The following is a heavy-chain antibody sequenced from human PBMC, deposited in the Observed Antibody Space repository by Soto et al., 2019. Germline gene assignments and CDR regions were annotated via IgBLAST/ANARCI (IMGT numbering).Heavy chain of an antibody. J-gene: IGHJ3*02. CDR2: ISGSGGST. D-gene: IGHD2-15*01. CDR1: GFTFSSYA. CDR3: AKGSGSVYAFDI. V-gene: IGHV3-23*01. Sequence: GGSLRLSCAASGFTFSSYAMSWVRQAPGKGLEWVSAISGSGGSTYYADSVKGRFTISRGNSKNTLYLQMNSLRAEDTAVYYCAKGSGSVYAFDIWGQGTMVTVSS.